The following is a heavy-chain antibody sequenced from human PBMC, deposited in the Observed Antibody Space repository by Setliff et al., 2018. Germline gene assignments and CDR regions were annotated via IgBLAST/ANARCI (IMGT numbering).Heavy chain of an antibody. CDR1: GGSISPYF. D-gene: IGHD5-18*01. J-gene: IGHJ6*02. CDR3: ARDRTAYSYGLNV. Sequence: SETLSLTCTVSGGSISPYFWSWIRQSPGKGLEWIGYIYHNGNTNFNPSLKTRVTMSVDTSMNQFALNLRSVTAADSAVYYCARDRTAYSYGLNVWGQGTTVTVSS. V-gene: IGHV4-59*01. CDR2: IYHNGNT.